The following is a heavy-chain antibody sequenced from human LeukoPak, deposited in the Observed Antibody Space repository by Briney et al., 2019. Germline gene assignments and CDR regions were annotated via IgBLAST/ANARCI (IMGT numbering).Heavy chain of an antibody. J-gene: IGHJ4*02. CDR3: ARVAGITIFGVVIKPPSVFDY. D-gene: IGHD3-3*01. V-gene: IGHV4-31*03. Sequence: PSETLSLTCTVSGGSISSGGYYWSWIRQHPGKGLEWIGYIYYSGSTYYNPSLKSRVTISVDTSKNQFSLKLSSVTAADTAVYYCARVAGITIFGVVIKPPSVFDYWGQGTLVTVSS. CDR2: IYYSGST. CDR1: GGSISSGGYY.